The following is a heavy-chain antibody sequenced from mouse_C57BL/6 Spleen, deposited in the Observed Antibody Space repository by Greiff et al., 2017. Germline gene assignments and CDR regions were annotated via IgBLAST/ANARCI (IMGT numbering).Heavy chain of an antibody. CDR2: ISYDGSN. Sequence: EVKLQESGPGLVKPSQSLSLTCSVTGYSITSGYYWNWIRQFPGNKLEWMGYISYDGSNNYNPSLKNRISITRDTSKNQFFLKLNSVTTEDTATYYCARDPITTVVALDYWGQGTTLTVSS. CDR1: GYSITSGYY. D-gene: IGHD1-1*01. V-gene: IGHV3-6*01. J-gene: IGHJ2*01. CDR3: ARDPITTVVALDY.